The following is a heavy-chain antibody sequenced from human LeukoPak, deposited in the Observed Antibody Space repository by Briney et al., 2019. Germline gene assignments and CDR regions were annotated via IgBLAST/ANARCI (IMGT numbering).Heavy chain of an antibody. V-gene: IGHV3-30*04. Sequence: PGRSLRLSCAASGFTFSSYAMHWVRQAPGKGLEWVAVISYDGSNKYYADSVKGRFTISRDNSKNTLYLLMNSLRAEDTAVYYCARAAYSYGYGGFDPWGQGTLVTVSS. CDR3: ARAAYSYGYGGFDP. CDR1: GFTFSSYA. J-gene: IGHJ5*02. CDR2: ISYDGSNK. D-gene: IGHD5-18*01.